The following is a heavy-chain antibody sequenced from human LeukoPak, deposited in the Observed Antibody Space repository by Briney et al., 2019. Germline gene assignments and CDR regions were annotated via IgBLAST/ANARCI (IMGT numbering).Heavy chain of an antibody. Sequence: PSETLSLTCTVSGGSVSSGSYYWSWIRQPPGKGLEWIGYIYYSGSTNYNPSLKSRVTISEDTSKNQFSLKLSSVTAADTAVYYCARRNTYGFFDYWGQGTLVTVSS. CDR1: GGSVSSGSYY. J-gene: IGHJ4*02. V-gene: IGHV4-61*01. D-gene: IGHD5-18*01. CDR2: IYYSGST. CDR3: ARRNTYGFFDY.